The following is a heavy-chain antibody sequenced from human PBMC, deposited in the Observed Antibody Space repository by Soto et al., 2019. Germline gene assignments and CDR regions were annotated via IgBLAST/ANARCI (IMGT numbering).Heavy chain of an antibody. Sequence: QVQLVESGGGVVQPGRSLRLSCAASGFTFSSYAMHWVRQAPGKGLEWVAVISYDGSNKYYADSVKGRFTISRDNSKNTLYQQMNSLRADDTAVYYCARDSAGYCSGSSCHHNFFYYYYYGMDVWGQGTTVTVSS. D-gene: IGHD2-15*01. CDR1: GFTFSSYA. J-gene: IGHJ6*02. CDR2: ISYDGSNK. CDR3: ARDSAGYCSGSSCHHNFFYYYYYGMDV. V-gene: IGHV3-30-3*01.